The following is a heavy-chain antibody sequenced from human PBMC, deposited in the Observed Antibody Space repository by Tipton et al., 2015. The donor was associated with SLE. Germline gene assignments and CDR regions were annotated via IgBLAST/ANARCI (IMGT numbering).Heavy chain of an antibody. CDR1: GGSISNYY. J-gene: IGHJ4*02. D-gene: IGHD1-1*01. V-gene: IGHV4-59*12. Sequence: TLSLTCTVSGGSISNYYWSWIWQPPGKGLEWIGHISYSGNTNYNPSLKSRVTISVDTSKNQFSLRLSSVTAADTAVYYCAREARCHDILDYCGQGSLVTVSS. CDR3: AREARCHDILDY. CDR2: ISYSGNT.